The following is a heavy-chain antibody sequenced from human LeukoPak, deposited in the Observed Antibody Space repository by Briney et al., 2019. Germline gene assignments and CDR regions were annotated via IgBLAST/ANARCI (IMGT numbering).Heavy chain of an antibody. CDR2: IIPILGIA. CDR3: ARGRRELDAFDI. V-gene: IGHV1-69*02. Sequence: SVKVSCKASGGTFSSYTISWVRQAPGQGLEWMGRIIPILGIANYAQKFQGRVTITADKSTSTAYMELSSLRSEDTAVCYCARGRRELDAFDIWGQGTMVTVSS. D-gene: IGHD1-26*01. CDR1: GGTFSSYT. J-gene: IGHJ3*02.